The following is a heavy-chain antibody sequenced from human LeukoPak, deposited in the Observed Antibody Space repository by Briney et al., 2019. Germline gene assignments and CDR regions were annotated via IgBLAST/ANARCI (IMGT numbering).Heavy chain of an antibody. CDR2: ISYDGSNK. D-gene: IGHD3-22*01. CDR1: GFTFSGYG. CDR3: AKARPYYYDSSGFSAFDY. Sequence: GGSLRLSCAASGFTFSGYGMHWVRQAPGKGLEWVAVISYDGSNKYYADSVKGRFTISGDNSKNTLYLQMNSLRAEDTAVYYCAKARPYYYDSSGFSAFDYWGQGTLVTVSS. V-gene: IGHV3-30*18. J-gene: IGHJ4*02.